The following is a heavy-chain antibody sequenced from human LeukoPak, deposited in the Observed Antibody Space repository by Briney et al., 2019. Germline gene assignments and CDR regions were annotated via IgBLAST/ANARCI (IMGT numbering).Heavy chain of an antibody. CDR3: AKDHNIVVVVAATLSS. Sequence: GGSLRLSCAASGFTVSSNYMSWVRQAPGKGLEWVSAISGSGGSTYYADSVKGRFTISRDNSKNTLYLQMNSPRAEDTAVYYCAKDHNIVVVVAATLSSWGQGTLVTVSS. CDR1: GFTVSSNY. J-gene: IGHJ5*02. CDR2: ISGSGGST. V-gene: IGHV3-23*01. D-gene: IGHD2-15*01.